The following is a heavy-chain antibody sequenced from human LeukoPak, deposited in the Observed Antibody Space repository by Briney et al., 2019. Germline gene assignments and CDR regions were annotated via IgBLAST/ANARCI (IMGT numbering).Heavy chain of an antibody. J-gene: IGHJ4*02. CDR1: GYTFTGYY. Sequence: GASVKVSCKASGYTFTGYYMHWVRQAPGQGLEWMGWINPNSGGTNYAQKFQGRVTMTRDTSISTAYMELSRLRSDDTAVYYCAKLGYYGSGTIPRGYYFDYWGQGTLVTVSS. CDR3: AKLGYYGSGTIPRGYYFDY. D-gene: IGHD3-10*01. V-gene: IGHV1-2*02. CDR2: INPNSGGT.